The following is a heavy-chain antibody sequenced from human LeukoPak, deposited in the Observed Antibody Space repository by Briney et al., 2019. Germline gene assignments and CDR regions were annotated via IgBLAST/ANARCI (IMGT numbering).Heavy chain of an antibody. J-gene: IGHJ4*02. CDR2: ISSNGGST. Sequence: GVLRLSCAASGFTFSSYAMHWVRQAPGKGLEYVSAISSNGGSTYYANSVKGRFTISRDNSKNTLYLQMGSLRAEDMAVYYCAREGYSSSWYSFDYWGQETLVTVSS. CDR1: GFTFSSYA. D-gene: IGHD6-13*01. CDR3: AREGYSSSWYSFDY. V-gene: IGHV3-64*01.